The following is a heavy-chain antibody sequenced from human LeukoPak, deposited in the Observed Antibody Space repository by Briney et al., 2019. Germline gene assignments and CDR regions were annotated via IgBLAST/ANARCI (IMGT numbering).Heavy chain of an antibody. CDR1: GLSVTSYV. Sequence: HPGGSLRLSCAASGLSVTSYVMHWVRQAPGKGLEWVAVLWDDGSNKNYTDSVKGRFIISRDNSKNTLHLQMNSLRAEDTGVYYCARLHRDAYNFLWGQGTLVTVSS. D-gene: IGHD5-24*01. J-gene: IGHJ4*02. V-gene: IGHV3-33*01. CDR2: LWDDGSNK. CDR3: ARLHRDAYNFL.